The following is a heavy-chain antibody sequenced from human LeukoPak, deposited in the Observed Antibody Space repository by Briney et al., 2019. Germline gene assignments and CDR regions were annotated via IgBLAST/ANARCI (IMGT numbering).Heavy chain of an antibody. D-gene: IGHD6-13*01. CDR3: ARDHIAAADNWFDP. J-gene: IGHJ5*02. CDR1: GFTFSDYD. V-gene: IGHV3-13*01. Sequence: GGSLRLSCAASGFTFSDYDMYWVRQSTGKGLEWVSAIGTAGDTYYPGSVKGRFTISRENAKNSLYLQMNSLRVGDTAVYYCARDHIAAADNWFDPWGQGTLVTVSS. CDR2: IGTAGDT.